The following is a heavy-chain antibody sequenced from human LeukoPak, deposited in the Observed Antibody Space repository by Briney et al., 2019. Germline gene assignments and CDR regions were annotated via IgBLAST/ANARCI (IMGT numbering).Heavy chain of an antibody. CDR2: ISYGGSNK. J-gene: IGHJ3*02. CDR3: ARELPPYCSSTSCYTFAFDI. V-gene: IGHV3-30-3*01. Sequence: GGSLRLSCAASGFTFSSYAMHWVRQAPGKGLEWVAVISYGGSNKYYADSVKGRFTISRDNSKNTLYLQMNSLRAEDTAVYYCARELPPYCSSTSCYTFAFDIWGQGTMVTVSS. CDR1: GFTFSSYA. D-gene: IGHD2-2*02.